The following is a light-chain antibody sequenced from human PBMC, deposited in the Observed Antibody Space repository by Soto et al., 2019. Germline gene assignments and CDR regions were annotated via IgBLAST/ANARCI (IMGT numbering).Light chain of an antibody. J-gene: IGKJ1*01. CDR2: GAS. CDR3: QQYSTYTPRT. Sequence: DIQMTQSPSSLSASVGDRVTITCRASQGIRTDVVWYQQKPGKAPRRLIYGASSLQSGVPSRFSGSGSGTEFTLTISSLQPEDFATYYCQQYSTYTPRTFGQGTKVEIK. CDR1: QGIRTD. V-gene: IGKV1-17*01.